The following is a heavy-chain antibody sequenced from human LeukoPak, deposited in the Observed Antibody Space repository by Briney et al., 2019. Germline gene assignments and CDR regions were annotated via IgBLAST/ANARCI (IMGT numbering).Heavy chain of an antibody. CDR1: GGTFSSYA. J-gene: IGHJ4*02. Sequence: GSSVKVSCKASGGTFSSYAISWVRQAPGQGLEWMGGIITILGTANYAQKFQGRVTITADESTSTAYMELSSLRSEDTAVYYCARSGSPYCSGGSCYHRFDYWGQGTLVIVSS. V-gene: IGHV1-69*01. CDR3: ARSGSPYCSGGSCYHRFDY. D-gene: IGHD2-15*01. CDR2: IITILGTA.